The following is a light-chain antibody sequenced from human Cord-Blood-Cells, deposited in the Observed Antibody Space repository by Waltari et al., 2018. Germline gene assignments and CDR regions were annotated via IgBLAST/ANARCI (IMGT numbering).Light chain of an antibody. CDR2: SAS. J-gene: IGKJ2*01. Sequence: EIVMTQSPATLSVSPGERATLSCRASQSVSSNLAWYQQKPGQAPRLLIYSASTRATGIPASFSGSGSGTEFTLTISSLQSEDFAVYYCQQYNNWPPYTFGQGTKLEIK. V-gene: IGKV3-15*01. CDR1: QSVSSN. CDR3: QQYNNWPPYT.